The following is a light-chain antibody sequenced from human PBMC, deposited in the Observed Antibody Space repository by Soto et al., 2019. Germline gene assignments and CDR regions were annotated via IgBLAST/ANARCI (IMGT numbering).Light chain of an antibody. CDR3: QQYNSYPLT. CDR2: KTS. CDR1: QSISSW. Sequence: DIQMTQSPSTLSASVGDRVTITCRASQSISSWLAWYQQKPGKAPKLVIYKTSSLESGVPSRFSGSGSGTEFTLTISSLQPDDFATYYCQQYNSYPLTFGGGTKVESK. V-gene: IGKV1-5*03. J-gene: IGKJ4*01.